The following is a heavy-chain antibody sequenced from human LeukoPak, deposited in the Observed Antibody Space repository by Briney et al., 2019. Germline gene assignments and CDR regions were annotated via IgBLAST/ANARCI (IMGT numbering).Heavy chain of an antibody. CDR1: GYSISSGYY. Sequence: PSETLSLTCTVSGYSISSGYYWGWIRQPPGKGLEWIGSIYHSGSTYYNPSLKSRVTISVDTSKNQFSLKLSSVTAADTAVYYCARDAPSAGYCSSTSCYPSFDYWGQGTLVTVSS. CDR2: IYHSGST. V-gene: IGHV4-38-2*02. CDR3: ARDAPSAGYCSSTSCYPSFDY. D-gene: IGHD2-2*01. J-gene: IGHJ4*02.